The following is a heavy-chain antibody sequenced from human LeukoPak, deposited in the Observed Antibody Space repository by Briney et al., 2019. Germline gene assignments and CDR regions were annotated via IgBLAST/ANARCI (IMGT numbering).Heavy chain of an antibody. Sequence: PGGSLRLSCAASGFTFSSYGMHWVRQAPGKGLEWVAFIRYDGSNKYYADSVKGRFTISRDNSKNTLYLQMNSLRAEDTAVYYCAKDRSRTIAVAGNPQYFDYWGQGTLVTVSS. CDR3: AKDRSRTIAVAGNPQYFDY. J-gene: IGHJ4*02. V-gene: IGHV3-30*02. CDR2: IRYDGSNK. D-gene: IGHD6-19*01. CDR1: GFTFSSYG.